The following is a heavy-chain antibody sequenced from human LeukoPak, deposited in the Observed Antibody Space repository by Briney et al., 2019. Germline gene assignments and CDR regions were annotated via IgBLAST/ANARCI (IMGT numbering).Heavy chain of an antibody. J-gene: IGHJ5*02. V-gene: IGHV4-61*02. Sequence: SETLSLTCTVSGGSISSGANYWSWIRQPPGRGLEWIGRIYTSGSTNYNPSLKSRVTMSVDTSKNQFSLKLSSVTAADTAVYYCARDNKPMVRGVITLNWFDPWGQGTLVTVSS. CDR1: GGSISSGANY. CDR3: ARDNKPMVRGVITLNWFDP. CDR2: IYTSGST. D-gene: IGHD3-10*01.